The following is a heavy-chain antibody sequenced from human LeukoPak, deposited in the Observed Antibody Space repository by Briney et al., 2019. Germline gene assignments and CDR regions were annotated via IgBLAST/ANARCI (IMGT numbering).Heavy chain of an antibody. CDR1: GFTFSNAW. J-gene: IGHJ4*02. V-gene: IGHV3-15*01. CDR3: AKERDQQWLAHEIGDY. CDR2: IKSKTDGGTT. D-gene: IGHD6-19*01. Sequence: GGSLRLSCAASGFTFSNAWMSWVRQAPGKGLEWVGRIKSKTDGGTTDYAAPVKGRFTISRDDSKNTLYLQMNSLRAEDTAVYYCAKERDQQWLAHEIGDYWGQGTLVTVSS.